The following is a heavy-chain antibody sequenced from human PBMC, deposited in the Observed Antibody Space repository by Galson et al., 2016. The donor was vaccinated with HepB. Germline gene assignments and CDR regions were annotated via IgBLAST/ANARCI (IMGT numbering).Heavy chain of an antibody. CDR1: GFTFSSYG. CDR3: AREKDSSSWYNFDY. J-gene: IGHJ4*02. V-gene: IGHV3-33*01. Sequence: SLRLSCAASGFTFSSYGMHWVRQAPGKGLEWVAVIWYDGSNKYYADSVKGRFTISRDNSKNTLFLQMNSLRAEDTAVYYCAREKDSSSWYNFDYWGQGTLVTVSP. CDR2: IWYDGSNK. D-gene: IGHD6-13*01.